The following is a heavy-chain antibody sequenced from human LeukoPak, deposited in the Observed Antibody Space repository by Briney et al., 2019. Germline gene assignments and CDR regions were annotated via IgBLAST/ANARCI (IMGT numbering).Heavy chain of an antibody. V-gene: IGHV3-30*02. CDR2: IRYDGSNK. J-gene: IGHJ4*02. CDR3: AKARGLIVVVPAAEDY. D-gene: IGHD2-2*01. Sequence: PGGSLRLSCAASGFTFSSYGMHWVRQAPGKGLEWVAFIRYDGSNKYYADSVKGRFTISRDNSKNTLYLQMNSLRAEDTAVYYCAKARGLIVVVPAAEDYWGQGTLATVSS. CDR1: GFTFSSYG.